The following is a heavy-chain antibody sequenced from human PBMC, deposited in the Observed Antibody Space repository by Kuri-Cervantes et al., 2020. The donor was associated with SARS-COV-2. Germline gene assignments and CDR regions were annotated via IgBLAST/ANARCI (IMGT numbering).Heavy chain of an antibody. CDR3: AKVYYDFWSGYYNYYYYMDV. CDR2: IKQDGSEK. CDR1: GFIFSSYW. Sequence: GESLKISCAASGFIFSSYWMSWVRQAPGKGLEWVANIKQDGSEKYYVDSVKGRFTISRDNSKNTLYLQMNSLRAEDTAVYYCAKVYYDFWSGYYNYYYYMDVWGKGTTVTVSS. D-gene: IGHD3-3*01. J-gene: IGHJ6*03. V-gene: IGHV3-7*03.